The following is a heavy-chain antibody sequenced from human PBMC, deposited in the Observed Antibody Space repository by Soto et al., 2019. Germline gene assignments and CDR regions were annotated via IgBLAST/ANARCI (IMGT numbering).Heavy chain of an antibody. Sequence: SGPTLVNPTQTLTLTCTLSGFSLSSGTMRVSWIRQPPGKALEWLARIDWDDDKFYSTSLRPRLTISKDTSKNQVVPTLTNVDPVDTATYYCARMPGIPGWGDAFDVWGQGTKVTVSS. J-gene: IGHJ3*01. CDR3: ARMPGIPGWGDAFDV. CDR1: GFSLSSGTMR. V-gene: IGHV2-70*04. D-gene: IGHD7-27*01. CDR2: IDWDDDK.